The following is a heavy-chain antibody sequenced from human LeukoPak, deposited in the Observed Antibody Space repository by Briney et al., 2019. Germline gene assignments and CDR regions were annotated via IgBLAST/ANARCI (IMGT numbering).Heavy chain of an antibody. CDR3: AKDGNTPARDFDY. D-gene: IGHD2-2*02. V-gene: IGHV3-33*06. Sequence: GGSLRLSCAASGFTFSSYGMHWVRQAPGKGLEWVAVIWYDGSNKYYADSVKGRFTISRDNSRYTLYLQMNSLRAEDTAVYYCAKDGNTPARDFDYWGQGTLVTVSS. CDR2: IWYDGSNK. CDR1: GFTFSSYG. J-gene: IGHJ4*02.